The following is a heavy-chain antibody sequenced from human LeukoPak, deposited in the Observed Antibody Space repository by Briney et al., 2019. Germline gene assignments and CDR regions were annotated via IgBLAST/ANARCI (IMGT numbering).Heavy chain of an antibody. CDR2: IYYSGST. Sequence: SETLSLTCTVSGGSISSSSYYWGWIRQPPGKGLEWIGSIYYSGSTYYNPSLKSRVTISVDTSKNQFSLKLSSVTAADTAVYYCATQNSWGSSWYSDPWGRGTLVTVSP. CDR3: ATQNSWGSSWYSDP. D-gene: IGHD7-27*01. V-gene: IGHV4-39*07. CDR1: GGSISSSSYY. J-gene: IGHJ2*01.